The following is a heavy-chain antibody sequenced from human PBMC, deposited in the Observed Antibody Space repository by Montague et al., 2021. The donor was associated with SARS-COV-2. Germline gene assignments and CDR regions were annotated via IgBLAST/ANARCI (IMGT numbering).Heavy chain of an antibody. Sequence: SETLSLTCTVSGDSVNNNKNYWGWIRQPPGKGLEWIGSNYHDGSTYYNPSLWSRITMSVDTAKNQFSLRLTSVTAADTAVYYCAHRGGLGAIWGQGTPVTVSS. D-gene: IGHD3-10*01. CDR1: GDSVNNNKNY. V-gene: IGHV4-39*01. CDR3: AHRGGLGAI. CDR2: NYHDGST. J-gene: IGHJ1*01.